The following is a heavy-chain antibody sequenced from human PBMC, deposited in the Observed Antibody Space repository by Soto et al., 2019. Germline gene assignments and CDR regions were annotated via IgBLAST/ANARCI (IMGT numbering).Heavy chain of an antibody. CDR2: ISGSGGST. J-gene: IGHJ4*02. CDR1: GFTFSSIA. V-gene: IGHV3-23*01. CDR3: AKWCGSSTECFDY. Sequence: EVQLLESGGGLVQPGGSLRLSCAASGFTFSSIAMSWVRQAPGKGLGWVSAISGSGGSTYYADSVKGRFTISRDNSKNTLYLQMNSLRAEDTAVYYCAKWCGSSTECFDYWGQGTLVTVSS. D-gene: IGHD6-6*01.